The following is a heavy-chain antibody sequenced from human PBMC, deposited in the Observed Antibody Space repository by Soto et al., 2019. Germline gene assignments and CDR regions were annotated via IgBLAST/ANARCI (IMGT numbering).Heavy chain of an antibody. J-gene: IGHJ5*02. CDR1: GFTFDSHG. CDR2: ISSDGNNK. V-gene: IGHV3-30*18. D-gene: IGHD4-17*01. CDR3: AKDLLPNTVTTCGS. Sequence: QVPLVESGGGAVQPGRSLRLSCAASGFTFDSHGMHWVRQAPGKGLEWVAVISSDGNNKYYADSVKGRFTISRDNFNNKLYLQMSSLRAEDTAVYYCAKDLLPNTVTTCGSWGQGTLVTVSS.